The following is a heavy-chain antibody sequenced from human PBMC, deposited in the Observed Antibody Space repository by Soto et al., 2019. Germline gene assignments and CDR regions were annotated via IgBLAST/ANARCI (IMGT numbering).Heavy chain of an antibody. CDR3: ASGRYSGYDDYYYYMDV. Sequence: PGESLKISCKGSGYSFTSYWIGWVRQMPGKGLEWMGIIYPGDSDTRYSPSFQGQVTISADKSINTAYLQWSSLKASDTAMYYCASGRYSGYDDYYYYMDVWGKGTTVTVSS. D-gene: IGHD5-12*01. V-gene: IGHV5-51*01. CDR2: IYPGDSDT. J-gene: IGHJ6*03. CDR1: GYSFTSYW.